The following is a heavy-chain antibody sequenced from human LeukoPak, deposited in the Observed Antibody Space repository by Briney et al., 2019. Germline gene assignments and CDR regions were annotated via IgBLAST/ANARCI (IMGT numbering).Heavy chain of an antibody. V-gene: IGHV3-72*01. D-gene: IGHD6-13*01. J-gene: IGHJ4*02. CDR3: ARDQPIATAGARYHFDY. CDR1: GFTFSDHY. CDR2: TRDKANSYTT. Sequence: PGGSLRLSCAASGFTFSDHYMDWVRQAPGKGLEWVGRTRDKANSYTTEYAASVKGRFTISRDDSKNSLYLQMNSLKTEDTAVYYCARDQPIATAGARYHFDYWGRGTPVTVSS.